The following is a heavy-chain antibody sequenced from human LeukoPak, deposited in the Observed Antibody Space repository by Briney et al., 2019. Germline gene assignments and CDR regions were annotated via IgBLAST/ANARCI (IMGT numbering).Heavy chain of an antibody. J-gene: IGHJ6*03. CDR3: ARDGTVYLDV. D-gene: IGHD4-17*01. CDR2: IYSSGST. CDR1: GSINNYF. V-gene: IGHV4-4*07. Sequence: SETLSLTCTVSGSINNYFWSWIRQPAGKGLEWIGRIYSSGSTNYNPSLKSRVTMSLDTSKNQFSLKLSSATAADTAVYFCARDGTVYLDVWGKGTTVNVSS.